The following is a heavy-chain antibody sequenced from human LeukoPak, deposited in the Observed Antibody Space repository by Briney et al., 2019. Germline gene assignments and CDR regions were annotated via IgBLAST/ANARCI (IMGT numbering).Heavy chain of an antibody. CDR1: GFTFSNYA. J-gene: IGHJ4*02. Sequence: GRSLRLSCAASGFTFSNYAMYWVRQAPVKGLEWVAVISYDGSNKDYADSVKGRFTISRDSSRNTLYLQMNSLRAEDTAVYYCAKKVAGRNPFDYWGQGTLVTVSS. CDR2: ISYDGSNK. V-gene: IGHV3-30-3*01. CDR3: AKKVAGRNPFDY. D-gene: IGHD6-19*01.